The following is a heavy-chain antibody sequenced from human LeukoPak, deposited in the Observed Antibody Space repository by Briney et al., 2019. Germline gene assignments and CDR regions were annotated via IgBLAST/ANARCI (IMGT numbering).Heavy chain of an antibody. CDR3: ARAEGQTGYSSGWPDY. D-gene: IGHD6-19*01. J-gene: IGHJ4*02. V-gene: IGHV3-48*04. CDR1: GFTFSSYS. Sequence: PGGSLRLSCAASGFTFSSYSMNWVRQAPGKGLEWVSYISSSSSTIYYADSVKGRFTISRDNAKNSLYLQMSSLRAEDTAVYYCARAEGQTGYSSGWPDYWGQGTLVTVSS. CDR2: ISSSSSTI.